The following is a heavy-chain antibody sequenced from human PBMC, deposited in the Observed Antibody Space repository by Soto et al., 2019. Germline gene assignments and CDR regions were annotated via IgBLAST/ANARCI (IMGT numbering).Heavy chain of an antibody. CDR3: AQSTGWPGFDF. V-gene: IGHV4-34*01. Sequence: PSETLSLTCAVYGGSFSGYNWSWIRQAPGRGLEWIGEINHSGSTNYNPSLKSRVTISVNTSKNQFSLKLSSVTAADTAVYYCAQSTGWPGFDFWGQGTLVTVSS. J-gene: IGHJ4*02. D-gene: IGHD2-8*02. CDR1: GGSFSGYN. CDR2: INHSGST.